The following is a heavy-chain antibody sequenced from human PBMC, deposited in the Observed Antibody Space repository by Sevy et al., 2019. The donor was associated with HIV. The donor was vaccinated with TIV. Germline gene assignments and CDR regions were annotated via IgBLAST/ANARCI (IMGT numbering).Heavy chain of an antibody. V-gene: IGHV3-49*04. CDR3: TRASYSYYYGMDV. Sequence: GGSLRLSCTTSGFTFGDYAMSWVRQAPGKGLEWVGFIRGKGYGGTTEYAGSVKGRFTISRDDSKSIAYLQMNSLKTEDTAVYYCTRASYSYYYGMDVWGQGTTVTVSS. J-gene: IGHJ6*02. CDR1: GFTFGDYA. CDR2: IRGKGYGGTT.